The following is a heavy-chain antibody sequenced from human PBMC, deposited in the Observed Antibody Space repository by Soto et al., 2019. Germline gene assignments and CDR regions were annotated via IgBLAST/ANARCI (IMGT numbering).Heavy chain of an antibody. CDR1: GGSVTGYY. CDR3: ATRITVFGLLIPPFDP. CDR2: INHTGGT. V-gene: IGHV4-34*01. J-gene: IGHJ5*02. D-gene: IGHD3-3*01. Sequence: SETLSLTCAVYGGSVTGYYWNWSRQTPGKGLEWIGEINHTGGTHYNPSLKSRVTMSVDTSKNQFSLRLSSVTAADTAIYDCATRITVFGLLIPPFDPWGQGTQVTVSS.